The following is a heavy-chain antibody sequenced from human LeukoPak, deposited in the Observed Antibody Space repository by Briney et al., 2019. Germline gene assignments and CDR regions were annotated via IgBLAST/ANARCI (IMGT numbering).Heavy chain of an antibody. J-gene: IGHJ4*02. Sequence: SETLSLTCTVSGGSISTYYWSWIRQPPGKGLEWIGYIYSSGSTDYNPSLKSRVTIPLDTSNNPFSLNLNSVTAADTAVYYCARSRGRKVTPFDYWGQGILVTVSS. CDR2: IYSSGST. CDR1: GGSISTYY. CDR3: ARSRGRKVTPFDY. V-gene: IGHV4-4*09. D-gene: IGHD3-10*01.